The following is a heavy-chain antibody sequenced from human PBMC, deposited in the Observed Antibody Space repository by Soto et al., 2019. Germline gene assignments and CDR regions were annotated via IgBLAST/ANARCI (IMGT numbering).Heavy chain of an antibody. Sequence: QVQLVQSGAEVKKPGASVKVSCKASGYTFTSYDINWVRQATGQGLEWMGWMNPNSGNTGYAQKFQGRVTMTRNTSISTAYMEVSSLISEDTAVYYCARWGELERTPILDYWGQGTLVTVSS. J-gene: IGHJ4*02. CDR3: ARWGELERTPILDY. V-gene: IGHV1-8*01. CDR1: GYTFTSYD. CDR2: MNPNSGNT. D-gene: IGHD1-1*01.